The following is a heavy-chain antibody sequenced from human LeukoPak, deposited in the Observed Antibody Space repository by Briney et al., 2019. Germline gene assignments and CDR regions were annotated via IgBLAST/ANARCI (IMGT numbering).Heavy chain of an antibody. V-gene: IGHV4-59*01. Sequence: SETLSLTCTVSGGSISSYYWSWIRQPPGKGLEWIGYIYYSGSANYNPSLKSRVTISVDTSKNQFSLKLSSVTAADTAVYYCARAFRAGLDYWGQGTLVTVSS. CDR2: IYYSGSA. CDR1: GGSISSYY. CDR3: ARAFRAGLDY. J-gene: IGHJ4*02. D-gene: IGHD3-16*01.